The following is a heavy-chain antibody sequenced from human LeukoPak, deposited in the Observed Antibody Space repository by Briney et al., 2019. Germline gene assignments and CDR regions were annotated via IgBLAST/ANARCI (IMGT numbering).Heavy chain of an antibody. CDR2: INPSGGST. D-gene: IGHD3-22*01. J-gene: IGHJ4*02. V-gene: IGHV1-46*01. CDR3: ARGSSIDYYDSSGYYGFDY. Sequence: GASVKVSCKASGYTFTSYYMHWVRQAPGQGLEWMGIINPSGGSTSYAQKFQGRVTMTRDTSTSTVYMELSSLRSEDTAVYYCARGSSIDYYDSSGYYGFDYWGQGTLVTVSS. CDR1: GYTFTSYY.